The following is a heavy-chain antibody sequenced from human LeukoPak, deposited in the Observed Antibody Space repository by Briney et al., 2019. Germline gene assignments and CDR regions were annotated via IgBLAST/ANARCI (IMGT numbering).Heavy chain of an antibody. Sequence: PSETLSLTCTVSGGSISSSSYYWGWIRQPPGKGLEWIGSIYYSGSTYYNPSLKSRVTISVDTSKNQFSLKLSSVTAADTAVYYCARVVVVAAVISDAFDIWGQGTMVTVSS. J-gene: IGHJ3*02. D-gene: IGHD2-15*01. CDR2: IYYSGST. V-gene: IGHV4-39*07. CDR1: GGSISSSSYY. CDR3: ARVVVVAAVISDAFDI.